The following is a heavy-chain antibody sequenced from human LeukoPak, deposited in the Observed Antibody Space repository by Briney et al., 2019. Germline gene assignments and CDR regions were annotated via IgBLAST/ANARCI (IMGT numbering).Heavy chain of an antibody. J-gene: IGHJ6*02. CDR2: ISYDGSNK. V-gene: IGHV3-30*18. CDR3: AKDPSNPRFYYYYGMDV. D-gene: IGHD4-11*01. CDR1: GFTFRSHD. Sequence: GGSLRLSCAASGFTFRSHDMSWVRQAPGKGLEWVAVISYDGSNKYYADSVKGRFTISRDNSKNTLYLQMNSLRAEDTAVYYCAKDPSNPRFYYYYGMDVWGQGTTVTVSS.